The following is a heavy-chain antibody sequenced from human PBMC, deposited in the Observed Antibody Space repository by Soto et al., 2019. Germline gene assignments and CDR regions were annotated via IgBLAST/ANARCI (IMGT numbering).Heavy chain of an antibody. CDR3: AKRATGTYFDY. CDR1: GFTFSNYA. CDR2: ISGSGGST. V-gene: IGHV3-23*01. D-gene: IGHD1-1*01. J-gene: IGHJ4*02. Sequence: PGGSLKISCAASGFTFSNYAMNWVRQAPVKGLKWLSVISGSGGSTYYADSVKGRFTISRDNSKITLYLQMNSLRAEDTAVYSCAKRATGTYFDYWGQGT.